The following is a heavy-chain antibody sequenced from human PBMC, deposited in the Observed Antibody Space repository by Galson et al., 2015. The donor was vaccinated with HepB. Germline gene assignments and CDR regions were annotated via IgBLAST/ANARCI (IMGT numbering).Heavy chain of an antibody. J-gene: IGHJ5*02. CDR3: AKGSEGYQLLFWFDP. CDR2: ISGSGGTT. D-gene: IGHD2-2*01. CDR1: GFTFSSYA. Sequence: SLRLSCAASGFTFSSYAMSWVRQAPEKGLEWVSAISGSGGTTYYADSVKGRFTISRDNSKNTLYLQMNSLRAEDTAVYYCAKGSEGYQLLFWFDPWGQGTLVTVSS. V-gene: IGHV3-23*01.